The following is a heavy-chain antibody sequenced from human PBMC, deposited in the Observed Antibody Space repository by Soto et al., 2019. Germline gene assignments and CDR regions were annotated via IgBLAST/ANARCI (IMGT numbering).Heavy chain of an antibody. V-gene: IGHV4-59*08. CDR3: ASMGYRYGSGRYPLDY. J-gene: IGHJ4*02. CDR2: IYNSGST. CDR1: GGSISSYY. Sequence: QVQLQESGPGLVKPSETLSLTCTVSGGSISSYYWTWIRQPPGKGLEWIGCIYNSGSTHYNPSLRSRVPIAVDTSKNQFSQKLGSVTASDTAVYYCASMGYRYGSGRYPLDYWGQGTLVTVSS. D-gene: IGHD3-10*01.